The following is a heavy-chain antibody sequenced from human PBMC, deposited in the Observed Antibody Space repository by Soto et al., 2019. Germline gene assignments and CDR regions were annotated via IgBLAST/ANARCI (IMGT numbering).Heavy chain of an antibody. J-gene: IGHJ4*02. CDR1: GGSFSGYY. CDR3: ARVRRAAAGKGKYYFDY. CDR2: INHSGNT. V-gene: IGHV4-34*01. Sequence: SETLSLTCAVYGGSFSGYYWSWIRQPPGKGLEWIGEINHSGNTNYNPSLKSRVTISVDTSKNQFSLKLSSVTAADTAVYYCARVRRAAAGKGKYYFDYWGQGTLVTVSS. D-gene: IGHD6-13*01.